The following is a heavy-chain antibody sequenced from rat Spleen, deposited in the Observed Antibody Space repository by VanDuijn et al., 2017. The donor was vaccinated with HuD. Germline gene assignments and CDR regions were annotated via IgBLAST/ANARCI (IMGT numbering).Heavy chain of an antibody. Sequence: QVQLKESGPGLVQPSQTLSLTCTVSGFSLTSYHVSWVRQPPGKGLEWMGVIWTGGSTAYNSLLKSRLSITRDISKSQVFLKMDNLQTEDTAMYFCASGIVAFDYWGQGVMVTVSS. D-gene: IGHD1-8*01. CDR3: ASGIVAFDY. CDR1: GFSLTSYH. J-gene: IGHJ2*01. CDR2: IWTGGST. V-gene: IGHV2-43*01.